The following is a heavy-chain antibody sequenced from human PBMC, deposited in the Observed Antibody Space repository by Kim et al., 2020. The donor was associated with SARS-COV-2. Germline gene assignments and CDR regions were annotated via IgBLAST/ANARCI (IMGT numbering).Heavy chain of an antibody. Sequence: GESLKISCKGSGYSFTSYWIGWVRQMPGKGLEWMGIIYPGDSDTRYSPSFQGQVTISADKSISTAYLQWSSLKASDTAMYYCARQRRDSSGYWGLGPHYFDYWGQGTLVTVSS. V-gene: IGHV5-51*01. CDR3: ARQRRDSSGYWGLGPHYFDY. CDR1: GYSFTSYW. CDR2: IYPGDSDT. J-gene: IGHJ4*02. D-gene: IGHD3-22*01.